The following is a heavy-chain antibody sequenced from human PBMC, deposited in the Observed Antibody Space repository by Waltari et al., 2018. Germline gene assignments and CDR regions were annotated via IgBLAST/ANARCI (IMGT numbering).Heavy chain of an antibody. V-gene: IGHV3-33*06. CDR3: AKVVGDRSSSPRTYYYMDV. CDR2: IGYDGSNK. Sequence: QVQLVESGGGVVQPGRSLRLSCAASGFTFSSYGMHWVRQAPGKGLEWVAVIGYDGSNKYYADSVKGRFTISRDNSKNTLYLQMNSLRAEDTAVYYCAKVVGDRSSSPRTYYYMDVWGKGTTVTVSS. CDR1: GFTFSSYG. J-gene: IGHJ6*03. D-gene: IGHD6-13*01.